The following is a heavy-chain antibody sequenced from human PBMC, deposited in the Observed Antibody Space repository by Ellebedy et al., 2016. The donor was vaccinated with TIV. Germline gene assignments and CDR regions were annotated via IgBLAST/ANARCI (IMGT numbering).Heavy chain of an antibody. CDR3: ASYGDPTGGFDY. J-gene: IGHJ4*02. Sequence: ASVKVSCKASGGTFSSYGINWVRQAPGQGLEWMGWISAYNGNTNYAQKLQGRVTMTTDTSTSTAYMELRSLRSDDTAVYYCASYGDPTGGFDYWGQGTLVTVSS. D-gene: IGHD4-17*01. V-gene: IGHV1-18*01. CDR1: GGTFSSYG. CDR2: ISAYNGNT.